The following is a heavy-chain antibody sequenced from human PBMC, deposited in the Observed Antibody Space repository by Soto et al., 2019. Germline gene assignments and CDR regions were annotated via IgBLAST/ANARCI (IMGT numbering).Heavy chain of an antibody. V-gene: IGHV1-69*12. Sequence: QVQLVQSGAEVKKPGSSVKVSCKASGGTFSSYAISWVRQAPGQGLEWMGGIIPIFGTANYAQKFQGRVTITADESTSTAHMELSSLRSEDTAVYYCATPPPDSSGYYYNYWGQGPLVTVSS. J-gene: IGHJ4*02. CDR3: ATPPPDSSGYYYNY. CDR1: GGTFSSYA. CDR2: IIPIFGTA. D-gene: IGHD3-22*01.